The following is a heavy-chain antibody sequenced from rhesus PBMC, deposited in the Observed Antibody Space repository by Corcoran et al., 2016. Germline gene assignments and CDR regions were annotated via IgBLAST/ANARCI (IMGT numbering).Heavy chain of an antibody. D-gene: IGHD3-34*01. CDR3: ARGGFPYWGDYWIFDY. V-gene: IGHV2-174*01. CDR1: GFSLTTSGMG. J-gene: IGHJ4*01. CDR2: IYWDDDK. Sequence: QVTLKESGPALVKPTQTLTLTCTFSGFSLTTSGMGVGWIRQPPGKALEWLALIYWDDDKRYSTSLKSSLTISKDTSKNQVVLTMTNMDPVDTATYYCARGGFPYWGDYWIFDYWGQGVLVTVSS.